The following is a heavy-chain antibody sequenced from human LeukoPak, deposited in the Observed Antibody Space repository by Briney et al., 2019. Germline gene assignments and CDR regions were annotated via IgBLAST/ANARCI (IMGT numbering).Heavy chain of an antibody. CDR1: GGFISSYY. D-gene: IGHD3-22*01. CDR2: IYYSGNT. J-gene: IGHJ6*02. CDR3: ARGRIAKIVVVHSYQYGMDV. Sequence: SETLSLTCTVSGGFISSYYWSWIRQPPGKGLEWIGYIYYSGNTNYNPSLKSQVTISVDTSKNQFSLELRSVTAADTAVYYCARGRIAKIVVVHSYQYGMDVWGQGTTVTVSS. V-gene: IGHV4-59*12.